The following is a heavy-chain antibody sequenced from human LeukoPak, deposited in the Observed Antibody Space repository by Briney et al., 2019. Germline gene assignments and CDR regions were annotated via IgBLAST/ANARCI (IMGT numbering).Heavy chain of an antibody. V-gene: IGHV1-2*02. CDR2: ITPNSGGP. CDR3: ARDRGTYSNC. Sequence: ASVKGSSKASGQTLTGYSMHWVRQAPGQGLEWIGWITPNSGGPNYEKKFQGRVTITTDTSSRSAYMEVSRLRSEETAVYYCARDRGTYSNCSGQGTLVTVSS. J-gene: IGHJ4*02. D-gene: IGHD3-16*01. CDR1: GQTLTGYS.